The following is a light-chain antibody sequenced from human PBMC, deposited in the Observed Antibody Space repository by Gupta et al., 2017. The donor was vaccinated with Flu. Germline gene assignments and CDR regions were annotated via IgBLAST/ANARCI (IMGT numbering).Light chain of an antibody. CDR1: SSDIGTFDY. CDR3: NSDTPTIPKV. J-gene: IGLJ1*01. V-gene: IGLV2-14*03. Sequence: MTIACTGTSSDIGTFDYVSWYQQHPGKAPKRIIDSVNERPSGVAHRFSGSKSGNTASLTSSGHQPEDEADDGCNSDTPTIPKVCGTGTKV. CDR2: SVN.